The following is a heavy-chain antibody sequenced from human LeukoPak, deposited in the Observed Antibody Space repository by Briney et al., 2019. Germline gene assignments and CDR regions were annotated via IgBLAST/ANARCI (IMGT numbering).Heavy chain of an antibody. Sequence: ASVKVSCKASGYTFTSYGISWVRQAPGQGLEWMGWISAYNGNTNYAQKLQGRVTMTTDTSTSTAYMELRSLRSDDTAVYYCATGAISVVVPAAIGYWGQGTLVTVSS. J-gene: IGHJ4*02. D-gene: IGHD2-2*01. CDR3: ATGAISVVVPAAIGY. CDR1: GYTFTSYG. V-gene: IGHV1-18*04. CDR2: ISAYNGNT.